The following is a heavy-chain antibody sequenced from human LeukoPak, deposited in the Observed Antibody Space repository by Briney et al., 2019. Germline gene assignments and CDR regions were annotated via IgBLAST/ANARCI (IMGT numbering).Heavy chain of an antibody. CDR3: ASYYSGSYWD. D-gene: IGHD1-26*01. CDR2: INTSGST. Sequence: SETLSLTCGVSGGSLFGYYWSWIRQPPGKGLEWIGEINTSGSTTYDSSLKSRVTISIDTAANQFSLELTSVTAADTAVYYCASYYSGSYWDWGQGTLVTVSS. V-gene: IGHV4-34*01. CDR1: GGSLFGYY. J-gene: IGHJ4*02.